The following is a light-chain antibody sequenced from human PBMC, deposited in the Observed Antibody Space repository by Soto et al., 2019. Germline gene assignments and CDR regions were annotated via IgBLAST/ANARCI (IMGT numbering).Light chain of an antibody. CDR2: EVA. CDR1: SSDVGTYNF. CDR3: SSYTNTGTLVV. Sequence: QSALTQPASVSGSPGQSITISCTGTSSDVGTYNFVSWYQHHPGRAPKLIISEVANRPSGVSDRFSGSKSGSLASLTISGLQADGEAVYYCSSYTNTGTLVVFGVGTKLTFL. V-gene: IGLV2-14*01. J-gene: IGLJ3*02.